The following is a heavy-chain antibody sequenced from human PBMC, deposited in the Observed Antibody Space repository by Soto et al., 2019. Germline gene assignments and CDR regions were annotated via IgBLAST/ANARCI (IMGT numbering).Heavy chain of an antibody. CDR2: INPSGGST. J-gene: IGHJ6*03. V-gene: IGHV1-46*03. D-gene: IGHD3-3*01. CDR3: AKSHYDFWSGSGYYMDV. Sequence: ASVKVSCKASGYTFTSSYMHWVRQAPGQGLEWMGIINPSGGSTSYAQKFQGRVTMTRDTSTSTVYMELSSLRSEDTAVYYCAKSHYDFWSGSGYYMDVWGKGTTVTVSS. CDR1: GYTFTSSY.